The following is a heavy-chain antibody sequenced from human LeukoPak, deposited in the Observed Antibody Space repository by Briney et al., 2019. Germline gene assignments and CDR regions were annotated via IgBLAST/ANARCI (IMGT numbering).Heavy chain of an antibody. J-gene: IGHJ5*02. Sequence: ASVKVSCKVSGYTLTELSMHWVRQAPGKGLEWMGGFDPEDGETIYAQKFQGRVTMTEDTSTDTAYMELSSLRSEDTAVYYYATGVTIFGVDYSWFDPWGQGTLVTVSS. V-gene: IGHV1-24*01. D-gene: IGHD3-3*01. CDR2: FDPEDGET. CDR1: GYTLTELS. CDR3: ATGVTIFGVDYSWFDP.